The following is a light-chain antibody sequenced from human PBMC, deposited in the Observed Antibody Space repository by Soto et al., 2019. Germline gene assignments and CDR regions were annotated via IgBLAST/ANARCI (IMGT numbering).Light chain of an antibody. J-gene: IGKJ1*01. V-gene: IGKV3-11*01. CDR3: HQRSNWPGT. CDR1: QSVSSY. Sequence: ETVLTQSPATLSLSPGERATLSCRASQSVSSYLAWYQQKPGQAPRLLIYDASNRAPGISARFSGSGSGTDFTLTISSLEPEDFAVYYCHQRSNWPGTFSQGTKVEIK. CDR2: DAS.